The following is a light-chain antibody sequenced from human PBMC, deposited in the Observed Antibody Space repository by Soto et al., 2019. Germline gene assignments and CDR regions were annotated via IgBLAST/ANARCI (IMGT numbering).Light chain of an antibody. CDR2: GAS. J-gene: IGKJ3*01. V-gene: IGKV3-20*01. Sequence: EIVLTQSPGTLSLSPGERATLSCRASQSVTGSYLAWYQQKPGQAPRLLIYGASSRASGIPDRFSGSGSGTDFTLPISRLEPEDFAVYYCQQYGSSPPVTFGPGTKVD. CDR3: QQYGSSPPVT. CDR1: QSVTGSY.